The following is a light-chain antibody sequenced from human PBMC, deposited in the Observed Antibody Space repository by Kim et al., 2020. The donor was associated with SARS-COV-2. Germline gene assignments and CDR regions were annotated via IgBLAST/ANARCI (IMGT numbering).Light chain of an antibody. J-gene: IGLJ1*01. V-gene: IGLV2-8*01. Sequence: QSALTQPPSASGSPGQSVTISCSGTSSDVGGYNFVSWYQQHPGNAPKLMSYGVSQRPSGVPDRFSGSKSGNTASLSVSGLQAEDEADYYCTSYAAISNLVFGTGTKVTVL. CDR1: SSDVGGYNF. CDR3: TSYAAISNLV. CDR2: GVS.